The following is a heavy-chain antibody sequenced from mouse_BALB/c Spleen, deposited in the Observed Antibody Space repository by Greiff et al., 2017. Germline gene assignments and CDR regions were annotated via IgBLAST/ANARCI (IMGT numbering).Heavy chain of an antibody. CDR1: GFTFSSFG. CDR3: ARGYPYYAMDY. D-gene: IGHD2-2*01. CDR2: ISSGSSTI. Sequence: EVQRVESGGGLVQPGGSRKLSCAASGFTFSSFGMHWVRQAPGKGLEWVAYISSGSSTIYYADTVKGRFTISRDNPKNTLFLQMTSLRSEDTAMYYCARGYPYYAMDYWGQGTSVTVSS. J-gene: IGHJ4*01. V-gene: IGHV5-17*02.